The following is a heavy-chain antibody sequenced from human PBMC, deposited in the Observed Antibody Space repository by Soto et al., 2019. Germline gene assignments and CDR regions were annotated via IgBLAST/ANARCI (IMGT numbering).Heavy chain of an antibody. CDR1: GYTFTSYG. J-gene: IGHJ6*02. V-gene: IGHV1-18*04. Sequence: ASVKVSCKASGYTFTSYGISWVRQAPGQGLEWMGWISAYNGNTNYAQKLQGRVTMTTDTSTSTAYMELRSLRSDDTAVYYCARDVGSIRFLERLFSPGLEVWGQGTKVTVSS. D-gene: IGHD3-3*01. CDR2: ISAYNGNT. CDR3: ARDVGSIRFLERLFSPGLEV.